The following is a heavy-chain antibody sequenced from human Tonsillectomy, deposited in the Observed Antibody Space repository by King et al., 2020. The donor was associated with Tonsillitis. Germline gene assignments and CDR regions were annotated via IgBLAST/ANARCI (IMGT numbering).Heavy chain of an antibody. CDR3: AKDLGRGYYYYGMDV. J-gene: IGHJ6*02. CDR2: ISYYGSNK. V-gene: IGHV3-30*18. Sequence: VQLVESGGGVVQPGRSLRLSCAASGFTFSSYGMHWVRQASGKGLEGVAVISYYGSNKYYADSVKGRFTISRDNSKNTLYLQMNSLRAEDTAVYYCAKDLGRGYYYYGMDVWGQGTTVTVSS. CDR1: GFTFSSYG. D-gene: IGHD3-10*01.